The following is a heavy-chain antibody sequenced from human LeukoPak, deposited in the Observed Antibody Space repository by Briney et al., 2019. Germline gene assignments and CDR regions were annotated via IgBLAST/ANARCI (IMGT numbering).Heavy chain of an antibody. J-gene: IGHJ5*02. D-gene: IGHD3-9*01. CDR2: IIPIFGTA. V-gene: IGHV1-69*13. CDR1: GGTFSSYA. CDR3: ARDPLGLRYFDWLLTLDP. Sequence: SVKVSCKASGGTFSSYAISWVRQAPGQGLEWMGGIIPIFGTANYAQKFQGRVTITADESTSTAYMELSSLRSEDTAVYYCARDPLGLRYFDWLLTLDPWGQGTLVTVSS.